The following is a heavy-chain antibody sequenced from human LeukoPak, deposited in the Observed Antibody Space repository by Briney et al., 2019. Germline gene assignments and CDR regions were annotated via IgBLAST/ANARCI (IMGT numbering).Heavy chain of an antibody. J-gene: IGHJ4*02. CDR3: ARDGGKLLSKAYDF. V-gene: IGHV1-2*06. D-gene: IGHD2-21*01. CDR2: INPDTGGT. CDR1: GYTFTGYY. Sequence: ASVKVSCKASGYTFTGYYLHWVRQAPGQGLEWMGRINPDTGGTSYAQKFLGRVTMTRDTSISAVFMEVRRLRSDDTAVYYCARDGGKLLSKAYDFWGQGTLVTVSS.